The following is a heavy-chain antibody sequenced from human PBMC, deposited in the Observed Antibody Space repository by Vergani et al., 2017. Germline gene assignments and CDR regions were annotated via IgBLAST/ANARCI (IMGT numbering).Heavy chain of an antibody. CDR2: IVHSGST. Sequence: QVQLQQWGAGLLKPSETLSLTCTVYGGSFSVDYWSWIRQPPGKGLEWMGEIVHSGSTNYNPSLKSRVTISVDTSKNQFSLKLSSVTAADTAIYYCARVNTETNGHLYYYYYMDVWGQGTAVTVS. CDR3: ARVNTETNGHLYYYYYMDV. CDR1: GGSFSVDY. V-gene: IGHV4-34*12. D-gene: IGHD4-11*01. J-gene: IGHJ6*03.